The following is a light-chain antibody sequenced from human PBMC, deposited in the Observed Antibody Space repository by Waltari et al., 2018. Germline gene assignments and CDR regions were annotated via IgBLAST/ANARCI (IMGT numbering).Light chain of an antibody. CDR1: QGVSRA. V-gene: IGKV3-20*01. Sequence: EIVLTQSPGSLSSSPGERVTLSYRASQGVSRALAWYQQKPGQAPRLLIFGASNRATGIPDRFSGSGSETDFSLTISRLEPEDFAVYYCQHYVRLPATFGRGTKVEIK. CDR2: GAS. J-gene: IGKJ1*01. CDR3: QHYVRLPAT.